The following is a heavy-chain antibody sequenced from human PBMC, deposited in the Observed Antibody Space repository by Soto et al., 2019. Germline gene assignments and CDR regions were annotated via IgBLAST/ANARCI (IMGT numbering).Heavy chain of an antibody. J-gene: IGHJ3*02. CDR3: AKDPKQWLVMGAFDI. CDR1: GFTFSSYG. Sequence: QVQLVESGGGVVQPGRSLRLSCAAPGFTFSSYGMHWVRQAPGKGLEWVAVISYDGSNKYYADSVKGRFTISRDNSKNTLYLQMNSLRAEDTAVYYCAKDPKQWLVMGAFDIWGQGTMVTVSS. CDR2: ISYDGSNK. D-gene: IGHD6-19*01. V-gene: IGHV3-30*18.